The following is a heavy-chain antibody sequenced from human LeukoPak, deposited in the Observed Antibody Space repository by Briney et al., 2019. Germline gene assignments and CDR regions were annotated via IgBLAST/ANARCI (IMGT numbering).Heavy chain of an antibody. Sequence: SETLSLTCVVYGGSFRAYYWSWIRQPPGKGLEWIGEINESGGTNYNPSLKSRLTMSVDTSKNQFSLRLRSVTAADTAVYYCVSSRRYSDVWRWFFGYWGHGTLVTVSS. J-gene: IGHJ4*01. CDR1: GGSFRAYY. D-gene: IGHD3-3*01. CDR2: INESGGT. V-gene: IGHV4-34*01. CDR3: VSSRRYSDVWRWFFGY.